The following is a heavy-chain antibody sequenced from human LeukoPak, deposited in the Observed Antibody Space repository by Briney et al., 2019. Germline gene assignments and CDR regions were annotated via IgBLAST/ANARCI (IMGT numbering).Heavy chain of an antibody. CDR2: ISGSGGST. CDR1: GFTFSSYA. V-gene: IGHV3-23*01. Sequence: GGSLRLSCAASGFTFSSYAMSWVRQAPGKGLEWVSAISGSGGSTYYADSVKGRFTISRDNSKNTLYLQMNSLRAEDTAVYYCARGIAVAGAFDYWGQGTLVTVSS. CDR3: ARGIAVAGAFDY. J-gene: IGHJ4*02. D-gene: IGHD6-19*01.